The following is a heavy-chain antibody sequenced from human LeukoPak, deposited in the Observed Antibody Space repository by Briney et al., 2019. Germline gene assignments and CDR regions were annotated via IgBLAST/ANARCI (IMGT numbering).Heavy chain of an antibody. Sequence: GGSLRLSCAASGFTFSSYGMHWVRQAPGKGLEWVAVISYDGSNKYYADSVKGRFTISRDNSKNTLYLQMNSLRAEDTAVYYCARVQRLSGYSSLGYWGQGTLVTVSS. CDR1: GFTFSSYG. CDR3: ARVQRLSGYSSLGY. D-gene: IGHD3-3*01. J-gene: IGHJ4*02. V-gene: IGHV3-30*03. CDR2: ISYDGSNK.